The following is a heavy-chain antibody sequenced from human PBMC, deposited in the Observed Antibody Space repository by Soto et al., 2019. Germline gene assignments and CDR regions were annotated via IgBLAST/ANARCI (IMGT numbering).Heavy chain of an antibody. CDR3: ARHYRIAVAGTPPYNWFDP. CDR1: GFTFSSYS. V-gene: IGHV3-21*01. CDR2: ISSSSSYI. Sequence: PGGSLRLSCAASGFTFSSYSMNWVRQAPGKGLEWVSSISSSSSYIYYADSVKGRFTISRDNAKNSLYLQMNSLRAEDTAVYYCARHYRIAVAGTPPYNWFDPWGQGTLVTVSS. J-gene: IGHJ5*02. D-gene: IGHD6-19*01.